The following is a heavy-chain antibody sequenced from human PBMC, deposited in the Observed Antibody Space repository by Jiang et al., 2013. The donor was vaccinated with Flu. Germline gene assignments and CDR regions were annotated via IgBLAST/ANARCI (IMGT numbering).Heavy chain of an antibody. J-gene: IGHJ4*02. CDR1: GFTFSSYA. CDR2: ISYDGSNK. CDR3: ARDQVNTMTQGILDY. D-gene: IGHD3-22*01. Sequence: VQLVESGGGVVQPGRSLRLSCAASGFTFSSYAMHWVRQAPGKGLEWVAVISYDGSNKYYADSVKGRFTISRDNSKNTLYLQMNSLRAEDTAVYYCARDQVNTMTQGILDYWGQGTLVT. V-gene: IGHV3-30-3*01.